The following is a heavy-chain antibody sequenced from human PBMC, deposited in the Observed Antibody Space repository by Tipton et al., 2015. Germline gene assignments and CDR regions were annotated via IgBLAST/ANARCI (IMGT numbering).Heavy chain of an antibody. Sequence: TLSLTCNVSGGSISTSNYYWGWIRQPPGKGLEWIGSIYYSGSTYYNPSLENRVTTSVDTSKNQFSLKVRSVTAADTAVYYCACQDYDSLTRDYQTVDYWGQGTLVTVSS. CDR3: ACQDYDSLTRDYQTVDY. D-gene: IGHD3-9*01. J-gene: IGHJ4*02. CDR2: IYYSGST. V-gene: IGHV4-39*01. CDR1: GGSISTSNYY.